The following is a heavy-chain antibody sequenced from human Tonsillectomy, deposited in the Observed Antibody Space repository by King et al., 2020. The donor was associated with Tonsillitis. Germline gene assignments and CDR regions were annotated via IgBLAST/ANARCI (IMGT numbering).Heavy chain of an antibody. J-gene: IGHJ4*02. Sequence: LQLQESGPGVVKPSETLSLTCTVSGGSISSSDHYWAWIRQPPGKGREWIGYMFYSGTIFYNPSLKSRITISVGTSENRFSLKLSSVTAADAAVYFCARSVSGSFDYWGQGALVTVSS. V-gene: IGHV4-39*01. D-gene: IGHD2-15*01. CDR3: ARSVSGSFDY. CDR1: GGSISSSDHY. CDR2: MFYSGTI.